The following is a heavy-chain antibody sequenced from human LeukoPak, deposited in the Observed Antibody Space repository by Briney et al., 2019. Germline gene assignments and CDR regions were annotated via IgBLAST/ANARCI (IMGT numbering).Heavy chain of an antibody. CDR1: GGSISSSSYY. D-gene: IGHD3-22*01. CDR2: IYYSGST. CDR3: ARYDSSSAGFDF. Sequence: KPSETLSLTCTVSGGSISSSSYYWGWIRQPPGKGLEWIGSIYYSGSTYYNPSLKSRVTISVDTSQNQFSLNLNSVTAADTAVYYCARYDSSSAGFDFWGQGTLVTVSS. J-gene: IGHJ4*02. V-gene: IGHV4-39*07.